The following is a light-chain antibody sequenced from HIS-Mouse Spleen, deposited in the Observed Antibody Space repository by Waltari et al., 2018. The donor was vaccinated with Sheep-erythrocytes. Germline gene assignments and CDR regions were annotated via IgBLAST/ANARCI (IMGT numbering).Light chain of an antibody. V-gene: IGLV2-8*01. CDR3: SSYAGSNTYV. CDR1: SSDVGGDNL. J-gene: IGLJ1*01. CDR2: EVS. Sequence: QSALTQPASVSGSPGQSITISCTGTSSDVGGDNLVSWYQQHPGKAPKLMIYEVSKRPSGVPVRCSGSKSGNTAYLTVSGLQAEDEADYYCSSYAGSNTYVFGTGTKVTVL.